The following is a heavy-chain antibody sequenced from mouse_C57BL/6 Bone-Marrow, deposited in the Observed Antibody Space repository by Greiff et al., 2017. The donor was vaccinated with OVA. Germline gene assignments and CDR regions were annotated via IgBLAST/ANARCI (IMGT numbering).Heavy chain of an antibody. CDR1: GYSFTGYY. V-gene: IGHV1-42*01. Sequence: VQLQQSGPELVKPGASVKISCKASGYSFTGYYMNWVKQSPEKSLEWIGEINPSTGGTTYNQKFKAKATLTVDKSSSTAYMQLKSLTSEDSAVYYCARSKTRRGFAYWGQGTLVTVSA. CDR2: INPSTGGT. CDR3: ARSKTRRGFAY. J-gene: IGHJ3*01.